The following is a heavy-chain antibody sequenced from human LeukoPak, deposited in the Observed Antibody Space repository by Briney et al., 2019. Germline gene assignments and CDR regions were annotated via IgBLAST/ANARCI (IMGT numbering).Heavy chain of an antibody. CDR1: GFTFSGSA. V-gene: IGHV3-73*01. Sequence: PGGSLRLSCAASGFTFSGSAMHWVRQASGKGLEWVGRIRSKANSYATAYAASVKGRFTISRDDSKNTAYLQMNSLKTEDTAVYYCTGHDSSGSPGLYYYYYGTDVWGQGTTVTVSS. D-gene: IGHD3-22*01. J-gene: IGHJ6*02. CDR3: TGHDSSGSPGLYYYYYGTDV. CDR2: IRSKANSYAT.